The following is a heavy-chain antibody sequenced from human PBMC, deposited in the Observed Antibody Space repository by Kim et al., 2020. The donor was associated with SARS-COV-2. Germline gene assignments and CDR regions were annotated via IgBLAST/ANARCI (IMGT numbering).Heavy chain of an antibody. CDR1: GFTFSSYA. Sequence: GGSLRLSCAASGFTFSSYAMHWVRQAPGKGLEWVAVISYDGSNKYYADSVKGRFTISRDNSKNTLYLQMNSLRAEDTAVYYCARGDNNRVYYYGMDVWG. D-gene: IGHD1-1*01. CDR3: ARGDNNRVYYYGMDV. V-gene: IGHV3-30-3*01. CDR2: ISYDGSNK. J-gene: IGHJ6*02.